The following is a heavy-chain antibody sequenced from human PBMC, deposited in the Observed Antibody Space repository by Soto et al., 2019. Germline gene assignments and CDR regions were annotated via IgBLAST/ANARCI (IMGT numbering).Heavy chain of an antibody. J-gene: IGHJ6*02. CDR3: AKDSWIQLWFLNGMDV. CDR1: GFTFSSYG. V-gene: IGHV3-30*18. CDR2: ISYDGSNK. D-gene: IGHD5-18*01. Sequence: QVQLVESEGGVVQPGRSLRLSCAASGFTFSSYGMHWVRQAPGKGLEWVAVISYDGSNKYYADSVKGRFTISRDNSKNTLYLHMNSLRAEDTAVYYCAKDSWIQLWFLNGMDVWGQGTTVTVSS.